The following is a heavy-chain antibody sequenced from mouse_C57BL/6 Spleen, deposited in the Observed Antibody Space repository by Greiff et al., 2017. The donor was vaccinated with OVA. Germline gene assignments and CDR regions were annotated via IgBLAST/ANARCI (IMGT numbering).Heavy chain of an antibody. J-gene: IGHJ4*01. Sequence: VQLQQSGAELVKPGASVKMSCKASGYTFTSYWITWVKQRPGQGLEWIGDIYPGSGSTNYNEKFKSKATLTVDTSSSTAYMQLSSLTSEDSAVYYCASGYDGYSYYAMDYWGQGTSVTVSS. V-gene: IGHV1-55*01. CDR2: IYPGSGST. CDR3: ASGYDGYSYYAMDY. CDR1: GYTFTSYW. D-gene: IGHD2-3*01.